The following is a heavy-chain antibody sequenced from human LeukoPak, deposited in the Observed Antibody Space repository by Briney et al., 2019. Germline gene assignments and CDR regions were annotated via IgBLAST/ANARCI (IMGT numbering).Heavy chain of an antibody. CDR1: GGSISSYY. J-gene: IGHJ3*02. V-gene: IGHV4-59*01. CDR3: ARGLVGYYDSSGYYYHGDAFDI. D-gene: IGHD3-22*01. Sequence: SETLSLTCTVSGGSISSYYWSWIRQSPGKGLEWIGYIYYSGSTNYNPSLKSRVTISVDTSKNQFSLKLSSVTAADAAVYYCARGLVGYYDSSGYYYHGDAFDIWGQGTMVTVSS. CDR2: IYYSGST.